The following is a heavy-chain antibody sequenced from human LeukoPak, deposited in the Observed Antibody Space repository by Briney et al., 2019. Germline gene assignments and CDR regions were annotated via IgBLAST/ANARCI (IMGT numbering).Heavy chain of an antibody. CDR1: GFTFSSCS. V-gene: IGHV3-7*03. Sequence: GGSLRLSCAASGFTFSSCSMNWVRQAPGKGLEWVANIKQDGSEKYYVDSVKGRFTISRDNAKNSLYLQMNSLRAEDTAVYYCARAMDVWGQGTTVTVSS. CDR2: IKQDGSEK. CDR3: ARAMDV. J-gene: IGHJ6*02.